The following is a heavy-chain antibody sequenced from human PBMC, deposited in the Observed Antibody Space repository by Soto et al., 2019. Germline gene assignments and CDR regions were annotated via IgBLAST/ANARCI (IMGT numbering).Heavy chain of an antibody. V-gene: IGHV3-74*01. CDR2: INSDGSST. D-gene: IGHD3-22*01. CDR1: GFTLSSYL. Sequence: PGGSLRLSCAASGFTLSSYLMHWFRQAPGKGLVWVSRINSDGSSTSYADSVKGRFTISRDNAKNTLYLQMNSLRAEDTAVYYCAIIDSSGYYESYGMDVWGQGTTVTVSS. CDR3: AIIDSSGYYESYGMDV. J-gene: IGHJ6*02.